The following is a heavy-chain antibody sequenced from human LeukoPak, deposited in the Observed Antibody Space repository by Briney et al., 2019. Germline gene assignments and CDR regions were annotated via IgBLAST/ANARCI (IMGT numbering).Heavy chain of an antibody. CDR3: ARSNQADDY. CDR2: INPGGSSI. D-gene: IGHD1-14*01. Sequence: GRSLELSCAASGFPFSSYWRHWVRQVPGKGLVWGARINPGGSSITYADSVKGRFTISRDNAKNTLYLQMDSLRAEDTGVYYCARSNQADDYWGQGTLVTVSS. V-gene: IGHV3-74*01. J-gene: IGHJ4*02. CDR1: GFPFSSYW.